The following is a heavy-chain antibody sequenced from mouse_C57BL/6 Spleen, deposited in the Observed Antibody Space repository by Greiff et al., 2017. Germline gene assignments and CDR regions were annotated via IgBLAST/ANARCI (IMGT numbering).Heavy chain of an antibody. J-gene: IGHJ4*01. CDR2: IDPETGGT. Sequence: LVESGAELVRPGASVTLSCKASGYTFTDYEMHWVKQTPVHGLEWIGAIDPETGGTAYNQKFKGKAILTADKSSSTAYMELRSLTSEYSAVYYCTRSYYSNYGWGYAMDYWGQGTSVTVSS. CDR3: TRSYYSNYGWGYAMDY. V-gene: IGHV1-15*01. D-gene: IGHD2-5*01. CDR1: GYTFTDYE.